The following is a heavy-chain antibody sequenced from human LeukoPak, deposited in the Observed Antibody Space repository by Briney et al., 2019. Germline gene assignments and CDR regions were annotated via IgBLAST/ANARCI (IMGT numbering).Heavy chain of an antibody. CDR2: ISYDGSNK. D-gene: IGHD3-22*01. CDR1: GFTFSSYA. Sequence: GGSLRLSCAASGFTFSSYAMHWVRQAPGKGLEWVAVISYDGSNKYYADSVKGRFTISRDNSKNTLYLQMNSLRAEDTAVYYCARGPYYYDSSGYYYFDYWGQGTLVTVSS. CDR3: ARGPYYYDSSGYYYFDY. V-gene: IGHV3-30-3*01. J-gene: IGHJ4*02.